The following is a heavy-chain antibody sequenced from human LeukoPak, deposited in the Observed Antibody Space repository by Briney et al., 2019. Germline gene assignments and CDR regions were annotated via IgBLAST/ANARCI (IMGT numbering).Heavy chain of an antibody. CDR1: GFTFSGYG. CDR2: ISYDGSNK. Sequence: PGGSLRLSCAASGFTFSGYGMHWVRQAPGKGLEWVAVISYDGSNKYYADSVKGRFTISRDNSKNTLYLQMNSLRAEDTAVYYCARELLDNYFDYWGQGTLVTVSS. CDR3: ARELLDNYFDY. V-gene: IGHV3-30*03. D-gene: IGHD2-21*02. J-gene: IGHJ4*02.